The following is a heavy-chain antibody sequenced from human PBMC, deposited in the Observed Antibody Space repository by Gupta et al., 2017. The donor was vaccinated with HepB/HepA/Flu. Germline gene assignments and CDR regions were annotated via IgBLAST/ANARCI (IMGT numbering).Heavy chain of an antibody. CDR3: ARDLSIHQLLYLSSWYFDL. V-gene: IGHV4-4*07. D-gene: IGHD2-2*02. Sequence: LQESGPGLVKPSETLSLTCTVSGGSISSYYWSWIRQPAGKGLEWIGRIYTSGSTNYNPSLKSRVTMSVDTSKNQFSLKLSSVTAADTAVYYCARDLSIHQLLYLSSWYFDLWGRGTLVTVSS. CDR2: IYTSGST. CDR1: GGSISSYY. J-gene: IGHJ2*01.